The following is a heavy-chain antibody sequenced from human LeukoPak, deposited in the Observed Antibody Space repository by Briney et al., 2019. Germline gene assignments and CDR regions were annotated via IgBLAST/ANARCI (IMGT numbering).Heavy chain of an antibody. CDR2: TSYDGSDT. CDR3: AKDLDETAALGY. D-gene: IGHD6-13*01. CDR1: KFTFSSYG. V-gene: IGHV3-30*18. Sequence: QPGGSLRLSCAGSKFTFSSYGLHWVRQAPGKGLEWVALTSYDGSDTFYADSVKGRFTISRDNSKNTLYLQMNSLRAEDTAVYYCAKDLDETAALGYWGQGTLVTVSS. J-gene: IGHJ4*02.